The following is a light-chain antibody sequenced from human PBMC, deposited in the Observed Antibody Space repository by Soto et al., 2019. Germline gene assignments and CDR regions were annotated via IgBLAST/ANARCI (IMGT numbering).Light chain of an antibody. CDR2: SNH. Sequence: SVLTQPPSASGTPGQRVTISCSGSSSNIGSNSVYWYQQLPGAAPKLLIYSNHQRPSGVPDRFSGSKSGTSASLAISGLRSEDEANYYCAAWDDSPSGVVFGGGTQLTVL. J-gene: IGLJ2*01. CDR3: AAWDDSPSGVV. CDR1: SSNIGSNS. V-gene: IGLV1-47*02.